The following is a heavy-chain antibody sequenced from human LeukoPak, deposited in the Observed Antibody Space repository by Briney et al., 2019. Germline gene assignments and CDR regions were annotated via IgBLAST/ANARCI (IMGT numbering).Heavy chain of an antibody. V-gene: IGHV3-9*01. CDR1: GFTFDDYA. CDR3: AKGPVAGYYFDY. J-gene: IGHJ4*02. Sequence: GGSLRLSCAASGFTFDDYAMHWVRQAPGQGLEWVSGISWNSGSIGYADSVKGRFTISRDNAKNSLYLQMNSLRAEDTALYYCAKGPVAGYYFDYWGQETLVSVSS. D-gene: IGHD6-19*01. CDR2: ISWNSGSI.